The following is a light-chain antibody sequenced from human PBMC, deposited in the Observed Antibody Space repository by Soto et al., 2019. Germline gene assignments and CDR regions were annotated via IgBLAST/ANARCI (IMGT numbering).Light chain of an antibody. J-gene: IGKJ1*01. CDR2: KAS. V-gene: IGKV1-5*03. Sequence: EIPITHSSSTVSASVGDRVTLNFRASQSINRWLASYQQKPGKAPKLLIYKASSLESGVPSRFSGGGIGTEFSLSISSLQPDDFATYYCQQYKYYGWTVGQGTNVDIK. CDR3: QQYKYYGWT. CDR1: QSINRW.